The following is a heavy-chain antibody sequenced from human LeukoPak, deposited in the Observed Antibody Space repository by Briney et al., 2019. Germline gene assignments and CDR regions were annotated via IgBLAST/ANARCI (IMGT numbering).Heavy chain of an antibody. D-gene: IGHD1-26*01. J-gene: IGHJ4*02. CDR2: ISSSGSIT. V-gene: IGHV3-48*01. CDR1: GFTLSSHN. Sequence: GGSLRLSCVASGFTLSSHNINWVRQAPGKGLEWVSHISSSGSITYYGDSVKGRITISRDNAKNSVSLYMNSLRAEDTAVYYCARIWDGYSGSDYWGQGTLVTVSS. CDR3: ARIWDGYSGSDY.